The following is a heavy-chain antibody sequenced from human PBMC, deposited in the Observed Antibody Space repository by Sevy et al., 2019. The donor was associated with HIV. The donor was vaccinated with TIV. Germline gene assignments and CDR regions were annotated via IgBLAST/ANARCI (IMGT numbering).Heavy chain of an antibody. CDR1: GFTFSNYA. CDR2: ISGSADAT. V-gene: IGHV3-23*01. J-gene: IGHJ4*02. Sequence: GGSLRLSCAASGFTFSNYAMSWVRQTPGKGLEWVSAISGSADATYYTDSVKGWFTISRDSSKNTVYLQMNSLRAEDTAVYYCVKEVSQYSYSDYWGQGTLVTVSS. CDR3: VKEVSQYSYSDY. D-gene: IGHD5-18*01.